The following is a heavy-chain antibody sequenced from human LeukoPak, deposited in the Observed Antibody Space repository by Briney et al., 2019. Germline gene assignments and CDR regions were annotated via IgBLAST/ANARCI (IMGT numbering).Heavy chain of an antibody. CDR1: GFTFSSYG. D-gene: IGHD3-10*01. Sequence: GGSLRLSCEDSGFTFSSYGMSWVLQAPGKGLEWLSAISGSGGSTYYADSVKGRFTISRDNSKNTLYLQMNSLRAEDTAVYYCAKVHYYGSGSRFDYWGQGTLVTVSS. CDR2: ISGSGGST. J-gene: IGHJ4*02. CDR3: AKVHYYGSGSRFDY. V-gene: IGHV3-23*01.